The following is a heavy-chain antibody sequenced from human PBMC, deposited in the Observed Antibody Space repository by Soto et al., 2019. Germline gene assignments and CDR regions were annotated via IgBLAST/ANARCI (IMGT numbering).Heavy chain of an antibody. D-gene: IGHD3-22*01. CDR1: GGTFSSYA. Sequence: QVQLVQSGAEVKKPGSSVKVSCKASGGTFSSYAISWVRQAPGQGLEWMGGIIPIFGTANYAQKFQGRVTITADESASTAYMELSSLRSEDTAVYYCARGGSVRPRYDSSGYYPDYWGQGTLVTVSS. CDR3: ARGGSVRPRYDSSGYYPDY. CDR2: IIPIFGTA. V-gene: IGHV1-69*01. J-gene: IGHJ4*02.